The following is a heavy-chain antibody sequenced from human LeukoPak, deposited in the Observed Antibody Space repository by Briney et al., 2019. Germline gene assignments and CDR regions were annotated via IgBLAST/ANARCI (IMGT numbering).Heavy chain of an antibody. Sequence: GSLRLSCAASGFTVSSNYMSWIRQPPGKGLEWIGEINHSGSTNYNPSLKSRVTISVDTSKNQFSLKLSSVTAADTAVYYCARGGYYGSGSYYRADAFDIWGQGTMVTVSS. J-gene: IGHJ3*02. CDR3: ARGGYYGSGSYYRADAFDI. CDR1: GFTVSSNY. D-gene: IGHD3-10*01. V-gene: IGHV4-34*01. CDR2: INHSGST.